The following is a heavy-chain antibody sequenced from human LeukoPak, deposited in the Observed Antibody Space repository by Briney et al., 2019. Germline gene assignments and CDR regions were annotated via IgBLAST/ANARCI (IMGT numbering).Heavy chain of an antibody. CDR2: IIPIFGTA. V-gene: IGHV1-69*06. J-gene: IGHJ4*02. D-gene: IGHD2-21*02. CDR1: GGTFSSYA. CDR3: ASNYCGGDCYSGPFDY. Sequence: GASVKVSCKASGGTFSSYAISWVRQAPGQGLEWMGRIIPIFGTANYAQKFQGRVTITADKSTSTAYMELSSLRSEDTAVYYRASNYCGGDCYSGPFDYWGQGTLVTVSS.